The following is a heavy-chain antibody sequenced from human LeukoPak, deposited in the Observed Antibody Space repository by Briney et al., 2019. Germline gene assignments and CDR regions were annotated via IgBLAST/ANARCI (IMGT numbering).Heavy chain of an antibody. D-gene: IGHD5-18*01. Sequence: ASVKVSCKASGYTFTSYGISWVRQAPGQGLEWMGWISAYNGNTNYAQKLQGQVTISADKSISTAYLQWSSLKASDTAMYYCARQADTALINYGMDVWGQGTTVTVSS. CDR2: ISAYNGNT. J-gene: IGHJ6*02. CDR3: ARQADTALINYGMDV. V-gene: IGHV1-18*01. CDR1: GYTFTSYG.